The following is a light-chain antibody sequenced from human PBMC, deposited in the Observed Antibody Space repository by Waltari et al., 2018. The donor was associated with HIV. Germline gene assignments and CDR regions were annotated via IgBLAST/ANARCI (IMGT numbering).Light chain of an antibody. CDR1: QGISSW. CDR3: QQANSPFT. J-gene: IGKJ3*01. Sequence: DIQMTQSPSSVSASVGDRVTITCRASQGISSWLAWYQQKPGVPSRFSGSGSGTDFTLTISSLQPEDFATYYCQQANSPFTFGPGTKVDIK. V-gene: IGKV1-12*01.